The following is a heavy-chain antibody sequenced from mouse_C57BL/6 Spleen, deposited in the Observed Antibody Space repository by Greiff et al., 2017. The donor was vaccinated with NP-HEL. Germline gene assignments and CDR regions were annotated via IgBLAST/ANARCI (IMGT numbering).Heavy chain of an antibody. V-gene: IGHV5-9-1*02. J-gene: IGHJ1*03. Sequence: DVMLVESGEGLVKPGGSLKLSCAASGFTFSSYAMSWVRQTPEKRLEWVAYISSGGDYIYYADTVKGRFTISRDNARNTLYLQMSSLKSEDTAMYYCTRDRVYGSSYEYFDVWGTGTTVTVSS. D-gene: IGHD1-1*01. CDR1: GFTFSSYA. CDR2: ISSGGDYI. CDR3: TRDRVYGSSYEYFDV.